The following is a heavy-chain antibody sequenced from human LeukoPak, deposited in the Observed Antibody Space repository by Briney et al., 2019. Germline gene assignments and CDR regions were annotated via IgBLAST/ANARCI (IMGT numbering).Heavy chain of an antibody. V-gene: IGHV1-18*01. CDR1: GYTFTSYG. CDR3: AVCSSTSCYGGWFDP. CDR2: ISAYNGNT. J-gene: IGHJ5*02. D-gene: IGHD2-2*01. Sequence: ASVKVSCKASGYTFTSYGISWVRQAPGQGLEWMGWISAYNGNTNYAQKLQGRVTMTTDTSTSTAYMELRSLRSDDTAVYYCAVCSSTSCYGGWFDPWGQGTLVTVSS.